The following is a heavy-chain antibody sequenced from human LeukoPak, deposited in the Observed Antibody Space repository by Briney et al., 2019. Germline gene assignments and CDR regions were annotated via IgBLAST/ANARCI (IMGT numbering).Heavy chain of an antibody. CDR2: FYSGGST. D-gene: IGHD3-10*01. J-gene: IGHJ4*02. CDR1: GFTFSSNY. V-gene: IGHV3-66*01. Sequence: PGGSLRLSCAASGFTFSSNYMCWVRQAPGKGLEWISLFYSGGSTYYADSVKGRFTISRDNSQNTLYLQMNGLRTDDTAVYFCARGYGSGSYYNADWGQGTLVTVSS. CDR3: ARGYGSGSYYNAD.